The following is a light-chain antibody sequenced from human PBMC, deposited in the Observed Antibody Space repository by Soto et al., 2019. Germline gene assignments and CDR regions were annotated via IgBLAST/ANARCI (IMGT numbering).Light chain of an antibody. V-gene: IGKV3-15*01. CDR3: QQYGDWPPET. Sequence: EVVLTQSPATLSVSPGDRATLSCRASQSVSRNLAWYQQKPGQAPRLLIYGASTRATCVPARFSGSGSATEFTLSISSLQSEDVAVYYCQQYGDWPPETFGQGTKLEI. CDR2: GAS. J-gene: IGKJ2*01. CDR1: QSVSRN.